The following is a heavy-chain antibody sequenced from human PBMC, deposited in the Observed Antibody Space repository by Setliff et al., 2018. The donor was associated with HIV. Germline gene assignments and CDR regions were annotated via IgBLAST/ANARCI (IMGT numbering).Heavy chain of an antibody. V-gene: IGHV3-20*04. D-gene: IGHD6-6*01. CDR2: INWSGHST. Sequence: PGGSLRLSCAASGFTFDDYGMSWVRQAPGKGLDWVSGINWSGHSTGYVNSVTGRFTISRDNAKNSLYLQMNSLRADDTAVYYCARGPSFVEYSRSSVDYYWYMDVWGKGTTVTVSS. J-gene: IGHJ6*03. CDR3: ARGPSFVEYSRSSVDYYWYMDV. CDR1: GFTFDDYG.